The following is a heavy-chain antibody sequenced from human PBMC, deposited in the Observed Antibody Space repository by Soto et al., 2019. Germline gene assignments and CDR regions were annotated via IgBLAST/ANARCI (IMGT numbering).Heavy chain of an antibody. V-gene: IGHV4-39*01. CDR1: GGSISSSDYF. D-gene: IGHD6-13*01. J-gene: IGHJ5*02. CDR3: ARRERAAGTDWWFDP. CDR2: IYYSGST. Sequence: SETLSLTCIVSGGSISSSDYFWGWIRHPPGKGLEWIGSIYYSGSTYYSPSLKSRVTISVDTSKNQFSLKLSSVTAADTAVYYCARRERAAGTDWWFDPWGQGTLVTVSS.